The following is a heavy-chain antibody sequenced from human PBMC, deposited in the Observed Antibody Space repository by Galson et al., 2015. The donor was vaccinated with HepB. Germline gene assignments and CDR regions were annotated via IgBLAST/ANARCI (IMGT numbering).Heavy chain of an antibody. J-gene: IGHJ4*02. V-gene: IGHV3-7*01. CDR1: GFTYSNYW. CDR3: ARDFRGGYGAPLTPSSGDY. CDR2: IKTDGSAK. Sequence: SLRLSCAVSGFTYSNYWMSWVRQAPGKGLEWVANIKTDGSAKYYVDSVKGRFTISRDNAKNSLYLQMNSLRDEDTAVYYCARDFRGGYGAPLTPSSGDYWGQGTLVTVSS. D-gene: IGHD5-12*01.